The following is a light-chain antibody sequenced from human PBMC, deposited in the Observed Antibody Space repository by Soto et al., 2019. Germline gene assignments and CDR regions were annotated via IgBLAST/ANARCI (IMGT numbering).Light chain of an antibody. CDR3: CSCVGSSILM. CDR2: EVN. CDR1: SSDVGLYNL. Sequence: QSVLTQPASVSGPPGQSITISCTGTSSDVGLYNLVSWYQQLPGKAPKLIIYEVNERPSGISDRFSGSKSGNTASLTISGLQDEDEADYYCCSCVGSSILMFGGGTKLTVL. J-gene: IGLJ3*02. V-gene: IGLV2-23*02.